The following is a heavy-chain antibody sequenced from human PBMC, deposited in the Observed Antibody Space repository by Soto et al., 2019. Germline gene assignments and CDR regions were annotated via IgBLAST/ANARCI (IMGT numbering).Heavy chain of an antibody. V-gene: IGHV3-33*01. CDR3: ARDSRIAAAGAVVDY. CDR1: GYTFTSYG. D-gene: IGHD6-13*01. J-gene: IGHJ4*02. Sequence: SCKASGYTFTSYGISWVRQAPGKGLEWVAAIWYDGSNKYYADSVKGRFTISRDNSKNTLYLQMNSLRAEDTAVYYCARDSRIAAAGAVVDYWGQGTLVTV. CDR2: IWYDGSNK.